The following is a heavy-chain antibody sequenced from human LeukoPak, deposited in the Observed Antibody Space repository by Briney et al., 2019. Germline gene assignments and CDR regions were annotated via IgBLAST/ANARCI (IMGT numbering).Heavy chain of an antibody. J-gene: IGHJ4*02. CDR1: GFTFSNAW. CDR3: TTEDIVVVIAAIYFDH. Sequence: GGSLRLSCAASGFTFSNAWMSWVRQAPGKGLEWVGRIKTKTDVGTTDYAAPVKGRFTISRDDSKNTLYLQMNSLKTEDTAVYYCTTEDIVVVIAAIYFDHWGQGTLVTVSS. V-gene: IGHV3-15*01. D-gene: IGHD2-15*01. CDR2: IKTKTDVGTT.